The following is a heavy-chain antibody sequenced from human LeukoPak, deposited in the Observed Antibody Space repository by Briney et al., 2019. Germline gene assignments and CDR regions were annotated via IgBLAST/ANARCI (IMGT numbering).Heavy chain of an antibody. V-gene: IGHV1-46*01. CDR2: INPSGGST. CDR1: GYTFTSYY. Sequence: ASVKVSCKASGYTFTSYYMHWVRQAPGQGLEWMGIINPSGGSTSYAQKFQGRVTMTRNTSISTAYMELSSLRSEDTAVYYCARVDTAMVNAVDYWGQGTLVTVSS. D-gene: IGHD5-18*01. CDR3: ARVDTAMVNAVDY. J-gene: IGHJ4*02.